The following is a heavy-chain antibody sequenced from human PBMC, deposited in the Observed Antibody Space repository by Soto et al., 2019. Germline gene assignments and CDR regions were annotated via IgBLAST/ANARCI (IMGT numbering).Heavy chain of an antibody. D-gene: IGHD2-15*01. Sequence: ASVKVSCKASVYTFTSYGISWVRLAPGQGLEWMGWISANNGKTNYAQKIQGRVTITADTSTSTAYMELSSLRSEDTAVYYCARTGEWWWYPYWGQGTLVTVSS. V-gene: IGHV1-18*01. J-gene: IGHJ4*02. CDR2: ISANNGKT. CDR3: ARTGEWWWYPY. CDR1: VYTFTSYG.